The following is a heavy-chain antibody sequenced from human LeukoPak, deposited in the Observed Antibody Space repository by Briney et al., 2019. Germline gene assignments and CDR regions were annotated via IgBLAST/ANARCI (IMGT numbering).Heavy chain of an antibody. CDR2: IIPIFGTA. CDR1: GGTFSSYA. J-gene: IGHJ6*04. V-gene: IGHV1-69*13. Sequence: SVKVFCKASGGTFSSYAISWERQAPGQGLEWMGGIIPIFGTANYAQKFQGRVTITADESTSTAYMELSSLRSEDTAVYYCARDLGYCSSTSCNHYYYGMDVWGKGTTVTVSS. D-gene: IGHD2-2*01. CDR3: ARDLGYCSSTSCNHYYYGMDV.